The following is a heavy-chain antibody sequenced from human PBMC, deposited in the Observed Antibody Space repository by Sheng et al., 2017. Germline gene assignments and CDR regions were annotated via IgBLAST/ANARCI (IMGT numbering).Heavy chain of an antibody. Sequence: QVQLVQSGAEVKKPGSSVKVSCKASGGTFSTFGISWVRQAPGQGLEWMGGIIPIFGRGNDAQKFQGRVTITADESTGTTYMELSSLRSEDTAVYYCARDAAAALDLWGQGTLVTVSS. D-gene: IGHD6-13*01. J-gene: IGHJ5*02. V-gene: IGHV1-69*13. CDR2: IIPIFGRG. CDR3: ARDAAAALDL. CDR1: GGTFSTFG.